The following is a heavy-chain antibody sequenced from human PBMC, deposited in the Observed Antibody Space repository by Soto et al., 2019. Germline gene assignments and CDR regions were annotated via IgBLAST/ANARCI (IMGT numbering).Heavy chain of an antibody. V-gene: IGHV1-2*04. J-gene: IGHJ4*02. CDR3: ARALELSTSFDY. D-gene: IGHD1-7*01. Sequence: GAAVKFSWKASGYTFTGYYMHWVRQAPGQGLEWMGWIKTNSGGTNYAQKFQGWVTMTRDTYISTAYMELSRLRSDDTAVYYCARALELSTSFDYWGQGTLVTVSS. CDR1: GYTFTGYY. CDR2: IKTNSGGT.